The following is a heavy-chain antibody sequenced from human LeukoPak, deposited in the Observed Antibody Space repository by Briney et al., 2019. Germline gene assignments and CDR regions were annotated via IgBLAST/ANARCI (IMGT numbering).Heavy chain of an antibody. CDR3: AIYSGYGNYYYMDV. Sequence: SETLSLTCTVSGYSISSGYYWGWIRQPPGKGLEWIGSIYHSGSTYYNPSLKSRDTISVDTSKNQFSLKLSSVTAADTAVYYCAIYSGYGNYYYMDVWGKGTTVTVSS. J-gene: IGHJ6*03. V-gene: IGHV4-38-2*02. CDR1: GYSISSGYY. D-gene: IGHD5-12*01. CDR2: IYHSGST.